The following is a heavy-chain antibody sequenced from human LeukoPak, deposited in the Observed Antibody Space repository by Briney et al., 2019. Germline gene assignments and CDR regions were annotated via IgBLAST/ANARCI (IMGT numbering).Heavy chain of an antibody. Sequence: QTGGSLRLSCAASGFTFSSYGMHWVRQALGKGLEWVAFIRYDGSNKYYADSVKGRFIISRDNSKNTLYLQMNSLRAEDTAVYYCAKDGDYDFWSGYWYFDYWGQGTLVTVSS. CDR1: GFTFSSYG. CDR2: IRYDGSNK. V-gene: IGHV3-30*02. CDR3: AKDGDYDFWSGYWYFDY. D-gene: IGHD3-3*01. J-gene: IGHJ4*02.